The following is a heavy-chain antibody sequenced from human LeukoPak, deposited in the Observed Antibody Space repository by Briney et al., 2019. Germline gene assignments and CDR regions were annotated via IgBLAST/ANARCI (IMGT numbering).Heavy chain of an antibody. CDR2: IYYSGST. CDR1: GGSISSSSYY. J-gene: IGHJ4*02. CDR3: ARGSSGLPFDY. Sequence: SETLSLTCTVSGGSISSSSYYWGWIRQPPGKGLEWIGSIYYSGSTYYNPSLKSRVTISVDTSKNQFSLKLSSVTAADTAVYYCARGSSGLPFDYWDQGTLVTVSS. D-gene: IGHD3-22*01. V-gene: IGHV4-39*01.